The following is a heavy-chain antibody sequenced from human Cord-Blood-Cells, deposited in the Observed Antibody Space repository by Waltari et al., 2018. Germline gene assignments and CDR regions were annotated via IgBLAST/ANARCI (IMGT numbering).Heavy chain of an antibody. J-gene: IGHJ4*02. CDR3: ARALNVLLWFRELFH. CDR2: IIPIFGTA. D-gene: IGHD3-10*01. CDR1: GGTFSSYA. Sequence: PGSSVKVSCKASGGTFSSYAISWVRQAPGQGLEWMGGIIPIFGTANYAQKFQGRVTITADESTSTAYMELSSLRSEDTAVYYCARALNVLLWFRELFHWGQGTLVTVSS. V-gene: IGHV1-69*01.